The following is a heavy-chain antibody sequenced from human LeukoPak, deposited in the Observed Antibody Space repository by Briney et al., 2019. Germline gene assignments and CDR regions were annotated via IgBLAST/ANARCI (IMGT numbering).Heavy chain of an antibody. CDR3: ARGRQRNSSVPFW. J-gene: IGHJ4*02. Sequence: SETLSLTCAVYGGSFSGYYWSWIRQPPGKGLEWIGEINHSGSTNYNPSLKSRVTISVDTSKNQFSLKLSTVTAADTAVYYCARGRQRNSSVPFWWGQGTLVTVSS. CDR1: GGSFSGYY. D-gene: IGHD6-19*01. CDR2: INHSGST. V-gene: IGHV4-34*01.